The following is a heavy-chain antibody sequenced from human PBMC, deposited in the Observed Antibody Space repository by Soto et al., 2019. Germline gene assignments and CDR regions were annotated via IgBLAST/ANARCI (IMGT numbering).Heavy chain of an antibody. CDR2: IIPLLDTT. J-gene: IGHJ4*02. V-gene: IGHV1-69*08. CDR1: GGTFRNDI. D-gene: IGHD5-12*01. Sequence: QVQLVQSGAEVKKPGSSVKVSCKTSGGTFRNDIITWVRQAPGQGLEWIGRIIPLLDTTNYAQSFQGRVTITADKSTGTAYMELNSLRSEDTAVYFCVRNSPIGSTFSGYDGIDYWGQGTLGTVSS. CDR3: VRNSPIGSTFSGYDGIDY.